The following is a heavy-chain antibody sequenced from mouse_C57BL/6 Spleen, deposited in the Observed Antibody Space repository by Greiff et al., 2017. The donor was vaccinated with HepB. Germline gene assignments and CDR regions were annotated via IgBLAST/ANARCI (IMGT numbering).Heavy chain of an antibody. CDR3: ARGYYGYGVRVSFAY. Sequence: QVQLQQPGAELVMPGASVKLSCKASGYTFTSYWMHWVKQRPGQGLEWIGEIDPSDSYTNYNQKFQGKSTLTVDKSSSTAYMQLSSLTSEDSAVYYSARGYYGYGVRVSFAYWGQGTLVTVSA. J-gene: IGHJ3*01. D-gene: IGHD2-2*01. CDR1: GYTFTSYW. V-gene: IGHV1-69*01. CDR2: IDPSDSYT.